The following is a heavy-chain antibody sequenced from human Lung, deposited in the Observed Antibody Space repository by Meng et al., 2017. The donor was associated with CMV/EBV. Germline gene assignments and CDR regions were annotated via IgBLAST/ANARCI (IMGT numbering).Heavy chain of an antibody. CDR3: ARIYCSSTSCYNDY. J-gene: IGHJ4*02. V-gene: IGHV4-59*01. CDR2: IYYSGST. D-gene: IGHD2-2*01. CDR1: GGSINNYY. Sequence: SXTLSLXCAVSGGSINNYYWSWIRQPPGKGLEWIGYIYYSGSTNYNPSLKSRVTISVDASKNQFSLKLSSVTAADTAVYFCARIYCSSTSCYNDYWGQGXLVTGSS.